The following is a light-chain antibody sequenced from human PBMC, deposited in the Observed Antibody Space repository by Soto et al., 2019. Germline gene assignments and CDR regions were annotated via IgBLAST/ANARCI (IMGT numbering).Light chain of an antibody. J-gene: IGLJ3*02. Sequence: QSALTQPRSVSGYPGQAVTISCTGTNSDVGNYNFVSWYQHHPGKAPKLMIYDVTKRPSGVPDRFSGSKSGNTASLTISGLQAEDEADYYCCTYAGSFHQFGGGTKLTVL. V-gene: IGLV2-11*01. CDR1: NSDVGNYNF. CDR3: CTYAGSFHQ. CDR2: DVT.